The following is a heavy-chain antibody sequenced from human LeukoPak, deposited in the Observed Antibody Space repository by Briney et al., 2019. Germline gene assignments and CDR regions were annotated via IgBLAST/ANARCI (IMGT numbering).Heavy chain of an antibody. CDR1: GFTVSSNY. CDR3: ASSLRHSLTGYYF. D-gene: IGHD3-9*01. Sequence: PGGSLRLSCAASGFTVSSNYMSWVRQAPGKGLEWVSVIYSGGTTYYADSVKGRFTISRDNSKNTLYLQMNSLRAEDTAVYYCASSLRHSLTGYYFWGQGTLVTVSS. J-gene: IGHJ4*02. V-gene: IGHV3-53*05. CDR2: IYSGGTT.